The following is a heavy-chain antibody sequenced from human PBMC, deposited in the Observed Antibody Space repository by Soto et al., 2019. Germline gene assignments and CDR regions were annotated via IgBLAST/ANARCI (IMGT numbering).Heavy chain of an antibody. CDR3: ARGYCSGGSCYGGYYYYGMDV. Sequence: SVKVSCKASGGTFSSYAISWVRQAPGQGLEWMGGIIPIFGTANYAQKFQGRVTITADESTSTAYMELSSLRSEDTAVYYCARGYCSGGSCYGGYYYYGMDVWGQGTTVTVSS. V-gene: IGHV1-69*13. CDR1: GGTFSSYA. J-gene: IGHJ6*02. CDR2: IIPIFGTA. D-gene: IGHD2-15*01.